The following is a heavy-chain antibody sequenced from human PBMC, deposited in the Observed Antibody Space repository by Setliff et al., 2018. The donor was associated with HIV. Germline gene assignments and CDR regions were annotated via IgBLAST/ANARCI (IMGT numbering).Heavy chain of an antibody. Sequence: PGGSLRLSCAASGFTFSNYGMHWVRQAPDKGLEWVTFIRYDGSNKKYADSVKGRFTMSRDNSKNTLYLQMNSLRAEDTAVYYCTKELTYYYDSSGYWPGAFDIWGQGTMVTVS. CDR1: GFTFSNYG. CDR3: TKELTYYYDSSGYWPGAFDI. V-gene: IGHV3-30*02. CDR2: IRYDGSNK. D-gene: IGHD3-22*01. J-gene: IGHJ3*02.